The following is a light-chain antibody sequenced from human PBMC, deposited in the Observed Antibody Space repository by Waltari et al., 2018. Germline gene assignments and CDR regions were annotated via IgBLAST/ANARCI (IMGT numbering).Light chain of an antibody. CDR2: DVS. V-gene: IGLV2-14*03. CDR3: SSYISSSTLEL. J-gene: IGLJ2*01. CDR1: RSDVGGYNY. Sequence: QSALTQAASVSGSPGQSITIPCPGSRSDVGGYNYVSWYQQHPGKAPKLSIYDVSNRPSGVSNRFSGSKSGNTASLTISGLQAEDEADYYCSSYISSSTLELFGGGTSLTVL.